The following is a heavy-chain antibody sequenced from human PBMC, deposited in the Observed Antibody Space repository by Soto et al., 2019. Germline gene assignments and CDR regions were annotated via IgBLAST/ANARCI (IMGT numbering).Heavy chain of an antibody. Sequence: GGSLRLSCAASGFTFSSYAMHWVRQAPGKGLEWVAVISYDGSNKYYADSVKGRFTISRDNSKNTLYLQMNSLRAEDTAVYYCARDLADGGDTYWGQGTLVTVSS. V-gene: IGHV3-30-3*01. CDR3: ARDLADGGDTY. J-gene: IGHJ4*02. CDR2: ISYDGSNK. D-gene: IGHD3-10*01. CDR1: GFTFSSYA.